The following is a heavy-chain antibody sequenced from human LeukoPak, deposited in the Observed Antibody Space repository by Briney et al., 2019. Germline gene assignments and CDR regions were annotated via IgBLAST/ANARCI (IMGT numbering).Heavy chain of an antibody. Sequence: GGSLRLPCVASGFTFSSYWMHWVRQAPGKGLVWVSRINSDGSSTNYADSVKGRFTISRDNAKNTLYLQMNSLRAEDMAVYYCASMRWLQSSVDYWGQGTLVTVSS. CDR3: ASMRWLQSSVDY. D-gene: IGHD5-24*01. V-gene: IGHV3-74*01. CDR1: GFTFSSYW. CDR2: INSDGSST. J-gene: IGHJ4*02.